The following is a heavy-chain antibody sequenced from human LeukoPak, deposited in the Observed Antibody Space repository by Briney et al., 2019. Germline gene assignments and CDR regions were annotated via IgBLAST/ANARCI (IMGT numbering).Heavy chain of an antibody. CDR3: ARRSGSDALDI. D-gene: IGHD3-10*01. Sequence: KPGESLKISCKGSGYSFTSYWIAWVRQMPGKGLEWMGIIYPGDSYTTYSPSFQGQVTISADKSISTAYLQWRSLKASDAAVYYCARRSGSDALDIWGQGTMVTVSS. CDR1: GYSFTSYW. V-gene: IGHV5-51*01. J-gene: IGHJ3*02. CDR2: IYPGDSYT.